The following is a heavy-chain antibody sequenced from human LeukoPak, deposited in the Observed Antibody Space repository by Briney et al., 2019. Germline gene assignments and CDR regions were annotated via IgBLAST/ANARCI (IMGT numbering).Heavy chain of an antibody. CDR2: INPNSGGT. CDR1: GYTFTDYY. V-gene: IGHV1-2*06. D-gene: IGHD6-13*01. Sequence: ASVKVSCKASGYTFTDYYMHWVRQAPGQGLEWMGRINPNSGGTKYAQKFQGRVTMTRDTSISTAYMELNRLTSDDTAVYYCAKCGDFIAASYDWFDPWGPGTLVTVSS. CDR3: AKCGDFIAASYDWFDP. J-gene: IGHJ5*02.